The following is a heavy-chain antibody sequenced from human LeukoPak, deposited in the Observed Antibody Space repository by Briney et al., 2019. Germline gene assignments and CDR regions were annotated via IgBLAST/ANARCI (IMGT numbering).Heavy chain of an antibody. CDR1: GFTFSSYG. V-gene: IGHV3-30*03. Sequence: PGGSLRLSCAASGFTFSSYGMHWVRQAPGKGLEWVAVISYDASNKYYADSVKGRFTVSRDNAKNSLYLQMNSLRAEDTAVYYCARSSSSGYHLYFDYWGQGTLVTVSS. J-gene: IGHJ4*02. D-gene: IGHD6-19*01. CDR3: ARSSSSGYHLYFDY. CDR2: ISYDASNK.